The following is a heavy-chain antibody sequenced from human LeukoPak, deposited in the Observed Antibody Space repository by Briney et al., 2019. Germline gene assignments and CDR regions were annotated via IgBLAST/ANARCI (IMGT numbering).Heavy chain of an antibody. V-gene: IGHV3-21*01. J-gene: IGHJ4*02. CDR3: ARGIVGIAVSAPLGY. Sequence: GGSLRLSCAASGFTFSSYSMNWVRQAPGKGLEWVSSINSSSSYIYYADSVKGRFRFSRDNANNTLYLQMNSLRAEDTAVSYCARGIVGIAVSAPLGYWGQGTLVTVSS. CDR1: GFTFSSYS. CDR2: INSSSSYI. D-gene: IGHD6-19*01.